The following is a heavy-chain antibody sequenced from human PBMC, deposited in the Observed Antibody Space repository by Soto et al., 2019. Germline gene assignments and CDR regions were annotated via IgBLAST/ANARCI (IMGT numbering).Heavy chain of an antibody. J-gene: IGHJ5*01. V-gene: IGHV4-39*01. Sequence: LSLTCTVSGGSVSSSIYYWGWLRQTPRQGLEWIGSIYYSGSTYYNPSLKSRVTISLDTSKNQFSLRLNSVTAADAALYYCAAGHYSGSGTYYNGWFDSWRQGTLVTVSS. CDR2: IYYSGST. CDR1: GGSVSSSIYY. D-gene: IGHD3-10*01. CDR3: AAGHYSGSGTYYNGWFDS.